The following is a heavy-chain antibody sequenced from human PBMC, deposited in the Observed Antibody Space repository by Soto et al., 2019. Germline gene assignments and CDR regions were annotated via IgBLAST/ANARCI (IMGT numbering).Heavy chain of an antibody. D-gene: IGHD4-17*01. CDR1: GDTFTSYD. Sequence: QVQLVQSGAEVKKPGASVKVSCKASGDTFTSYDINWVRQATGQGLEWMRWMNPNSSNTGYAQKFQGRVTMTRNTSISTAYMELSSLRSEDTAVYYCARGAEDYGDYGDYYYYMDVWGKGTTVTVSS. J-gene: IGHJ6*03. V-gene: IGHV1-8*01. CDR2: MNPNSSNT. CDR3: ARGAEDYGDYGDYYYYMDV.